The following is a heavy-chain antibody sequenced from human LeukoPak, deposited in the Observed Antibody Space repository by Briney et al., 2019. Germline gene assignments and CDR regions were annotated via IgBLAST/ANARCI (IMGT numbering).Heavy chain of an antibody. CDR3: ARDGPSSTSYYYGMDV. CDR2: INTNTGNP. J-gene: IGHJ6*02. D-gene: IGHD2-2*01. V-gene: IGHV7-4-1*02. Sequence: ASVKVSCKASGGTFSSYAMNWVRQAPGQGLEWMGWINTNTGNPTYAQGFTGRFVFSLDTSVSTAYLQISSLKAEDTAVYYCARDGPSSTSYYYGMDVWGQGTTVTVSS. CDR1: GGTFSSYA.